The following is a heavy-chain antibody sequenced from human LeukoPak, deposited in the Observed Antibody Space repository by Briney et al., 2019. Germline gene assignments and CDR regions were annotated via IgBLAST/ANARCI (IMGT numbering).Heavy chain of an antibody. Sequence: PGRSLSLSCAASGFTFSSYAMHWVRQAPGKGLEWVAVISYDGSNKYYADSVKGRFTISRDNSKNTLYLQMNSLRAEDTAVYYCASRIAAAALYYYYGMDVWGQGTTVTVSS. CDR2: ISYDGSNK. V-gene: IGHV3-30-3*01. CDR1: GFTFSSYA. CDR3: ASRIAAAALYYYYGMDV. D-gene: IGHD6-13*01. J-gene: IGHJ6*02.